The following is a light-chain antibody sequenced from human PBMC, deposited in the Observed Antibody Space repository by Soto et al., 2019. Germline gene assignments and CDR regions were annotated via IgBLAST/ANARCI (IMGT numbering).Light chain of an antibody. CDR2: GAS. Sequence: EIVMTQSPATLSVSPGERATLSCRASQSVSSNLAWYQQKPGQAPRLLIYGASTRDTGIPARFSGSGSGTEFTLTISSLHSEDFAVYYCQQYHDWPPYTFGQGTKLEIK. CDR3: QQYHDWPPYT. J-gene: IGKJ2*01. CDR1: QSVSSN. V-gene: IGKV3-15*01.